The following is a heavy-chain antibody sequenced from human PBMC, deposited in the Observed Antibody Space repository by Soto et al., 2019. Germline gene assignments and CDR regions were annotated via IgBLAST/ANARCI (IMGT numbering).Heavy chain of an antibody. V-gene: IGHV4-59*01. CDR1: GGSISSYY. CDR3: ARGPSYSDSYFDY. D-gene: IGHD4-17*01. CDR2: IYYSGST. Sequence: PSETLSLTCTVSGGSISSYYWSWIRQPPGKGLEWIGYIYYSGSTNYNPSLKSRVTISVDTSKNQFSLKLSSVTAADTAVYYCARGPSYSDSYFDYWGQGTLVTVSS. J-gene: IGHJ4*02.